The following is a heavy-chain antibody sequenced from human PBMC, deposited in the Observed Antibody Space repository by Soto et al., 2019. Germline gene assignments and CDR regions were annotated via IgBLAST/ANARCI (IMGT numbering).Heavy chain of an antibody. CDR2: SRNKAQRYTT. CDR1: GFTFSDHY. V-gene: IGHV3-72*01. D-gene: IGHD5-12*01. CDR3: ALHFRATGPY. Sequence: EVQLVESGGGLVQPGGSLRLSCAASGFTFSDHYIDWVRQAPGKGLEWVGRSRNKAQRYTTEYAASVKGRFTISRDAPNNSVYLDMHSLSTEDTALYYCALHFRATGPYWGQGMLVTVSS. J-gene: IGHJ4*02.